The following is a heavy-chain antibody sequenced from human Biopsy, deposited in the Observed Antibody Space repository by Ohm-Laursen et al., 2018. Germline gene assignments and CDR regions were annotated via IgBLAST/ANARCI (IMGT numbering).Heavy chain of an antibody. CDR2: ISGGGTI. D-gene: IGHD4-23*01. J-gene: IGHJ6*02. V-gene: IGHV3-11*01. Sequence: SLRLSCTAPGCSFSDYHMRWIRQAPGRGLEWVSYISGGGTIYYGDSMKGRVTISRDNAKNSLYLQMHSLRAEDTAVYYCARDTRWSPYSMDVWGQGTTVTVSS. CDR1: GCSFSDYH. CDR3: ARDTRWSPYSMDV.